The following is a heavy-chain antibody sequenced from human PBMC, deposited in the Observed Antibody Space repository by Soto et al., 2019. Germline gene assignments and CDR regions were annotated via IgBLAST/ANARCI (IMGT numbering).Heavy chain of an antibody. CDR1: GYSFTSYW. CDR2: IYPGDSDT. J-gene: IGHJ3*02. V-gene: IGHV5-51*01. Sequence: PGEPLTISSKGSGYSFTSYWIGWVRKIRWKGLEWMGIIYPGDSDTRYSPSFQGQVTISADKSISTAYLQWSSLKASDTAMYYCARYSSGSYWSRAFDIWGQGTMVTVSS. D-gene: IGHD1-26*01. CDR3: ARYSSGSYWSRAFDI.